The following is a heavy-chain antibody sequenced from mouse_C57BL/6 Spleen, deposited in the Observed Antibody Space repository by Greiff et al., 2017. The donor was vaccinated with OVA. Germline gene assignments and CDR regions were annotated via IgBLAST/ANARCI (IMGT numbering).Heavy chain of an antibody. CDR2: ISSGSSTI. V-gene: IGHV5-17*01. CDR1: GFTFSDYG. Sequence: EVKLMESGGGLVKPGGSLKLSCAASGFTFSDYGMHWVRQAPEKGLEWVAYISSGSSTIYYADTVKGRFTISRDNAKNTLFLQMTSLRSEDTAMYYCARRITTVVATYYYAMDYWGQGTSVTVSS. D-gene: IGHD1-1*01. CDR3: ARRITTVVATYYYAMDY. J-gene: IGHJ4*01.